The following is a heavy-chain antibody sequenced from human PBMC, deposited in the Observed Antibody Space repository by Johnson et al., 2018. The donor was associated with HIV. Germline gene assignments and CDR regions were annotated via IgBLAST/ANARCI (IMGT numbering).Heavy chain of an antibody. CDR3: ARGDTAMGDDAFDI. D-gene: IGHD5-18*01. CDR1: GFTFSSYW. J-gene: IGHJ3*02. Sequence: VQLVESGGGLVQPGGSLILSCAASGFTFSSYWMSWVRQAPRTGLEWVANIKQEGGEKYYVDSVTARFTIARDNAKNSLYLQMNSLSAEDTAVYYCARGDTAMGDDAFDIWGQGTMVTVSS. CDR2: IKQEGGEK. V-gene: IGHV3-7*04.